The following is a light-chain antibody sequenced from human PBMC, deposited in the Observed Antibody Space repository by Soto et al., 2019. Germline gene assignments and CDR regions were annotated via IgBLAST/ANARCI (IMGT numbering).Light chain of an antibody. CDR1: SSNIGNNY. CDR3: GTWDSSVSWV. V-gene: IGLV1-51*02. CDR2: ENN. Sequence: QSVLTQPPSVSAAPGQKVTISCSGSSSNIGNNYVSWYQQLPGTAPKLLIYENNKRPSGIPDRFSGSKSGTSATLGITGLQNGDEAGYYCGTWDSSVSWVFGTGTRSPS. J-gene: IGLJ1*01.